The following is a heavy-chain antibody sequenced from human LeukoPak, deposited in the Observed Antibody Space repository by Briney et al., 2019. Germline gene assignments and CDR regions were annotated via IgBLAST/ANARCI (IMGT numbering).Heavy chain of an antibody. J-gene: IGHJ4*02. D-gene: IGHD3-10*01. CDR2: INHSGST. Sequence: PSETLSLTCAVYGGSFSGYYWSWIRQPPGKGLEWIGEINHSGSTNYNPSLKSRVTISVDTSKNQFSLKLSSVTAADTAVYYCASAPTYGSGSHNYWGQRTLVTVSS. V-gene: IGHV4-34*01. CDR3: ASAPTYGSGSHNY. CDR1: GGSFSGYY.